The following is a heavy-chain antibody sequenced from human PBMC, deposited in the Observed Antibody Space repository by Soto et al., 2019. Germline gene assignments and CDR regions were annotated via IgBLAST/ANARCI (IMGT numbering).Heavy chain of an antibody. Sequence: QVQLVESGGGVVQPGRSLRLSCAASGFTFSSYGMHWVRQAPGKGLEWVAVISYDGSNKYYADSVKGRFTIARDNSKNTLYLQMNSLRAEDTAVYYCAKVRTARETGRFDYWGQGTLVTVSS. CDR3: AKVRTARETGRFDY. D-gene: IGHD5-18*01. J-gene: IGHJ4*02. CDR1: GFTFSSYG. CDR2: ISYDGSNK. V-gene: IGHV3-30*18.